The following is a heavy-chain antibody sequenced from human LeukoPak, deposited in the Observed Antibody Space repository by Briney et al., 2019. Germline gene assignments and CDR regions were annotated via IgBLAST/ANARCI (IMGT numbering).Heavy chain of an antibody. Sequence: GGSLRLSCAASGFTVSTYYMSWVRQAPGKGLEWVSVIYSSGDTYYADSVKGRFTISRDSSENTLYLQMSSLRAEDTAVYYCARKAGIAMVRGSYAFDIWGQGTLVTVSS. V-gene: IGHV3-66*01. CDR3: ARKAGIAMVRGSYAFDI. D-gene: IGHD3-10*01. CDR2: IYSSGDT. CDR1: GFTVSTYY. J-gene: IGHJ3*02.